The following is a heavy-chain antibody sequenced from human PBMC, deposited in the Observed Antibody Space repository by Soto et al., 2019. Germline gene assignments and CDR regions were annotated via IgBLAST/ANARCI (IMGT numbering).Heavy chain of an antibody. J-gene: IGHJ4*02. Sequence: PGVSLRLSCAASGFTFSSYTMNWVRQAPGKGLEWVSSISSSNSLIYYADSVTGRFTISRDNAKNPLYLHMNSLRAEDTAVYYCASYFGSGNYYPFDYWGQGTLVTVS. V-gene: IGHV3-21*01. D-gene: IGHD3-10*01. CDR1: GFTFSSYT. CDR3: ASYFGSGNYYPFDY. CDR2: ISSSNSLI.